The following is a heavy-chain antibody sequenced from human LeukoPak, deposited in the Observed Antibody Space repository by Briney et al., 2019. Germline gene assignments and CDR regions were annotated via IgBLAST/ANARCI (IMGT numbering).Heavy chain of an antibody. CDR1: GYTFTSYG. Sequence: ASVKVSCKASGYTFTSYGISWVRQAPGQGLEWMGWISAYNGNTNYAQKLQGRVTMTTDTSTSTAYMELRSLRSDDTAVYYCARDVDMVYANPYYYGSGDFDYWGQGTLVTVSS. D-gene: IGHD3-10*01. CDR3: ARDVDMVYANPYYYGSGDFDY. J-gene: IGHJ4*02. CDR2: ISAYNGNT. V-gene: IGHV1-18*01.